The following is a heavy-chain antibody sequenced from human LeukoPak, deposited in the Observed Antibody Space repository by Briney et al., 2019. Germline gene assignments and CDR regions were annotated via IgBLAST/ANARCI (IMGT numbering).Heavy chain of an antibody. CDR3: VRDLGSGWSPDY. CDR1: GFTFSNYW. D-gene: IGHD6-19*01. CDR2: IYSDGSST. Sequence: GGSLRLSCAASGFTFSNYWMHWVRQAPGKGLVWVSRIYSDGSSTHYADSVKGRFTISRDNAKNTLYLQMNSLRAEDTAVCYCVRDLGSGWSPDYWGQGTLVTVSS. J-gene: IGHJ4*02. V-gene: IGHV3-74*01.